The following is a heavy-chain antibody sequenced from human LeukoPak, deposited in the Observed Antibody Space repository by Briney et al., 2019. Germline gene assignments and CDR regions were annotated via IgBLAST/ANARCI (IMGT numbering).Heavy chain of an antibody. V-gene: IGHV1-69*13. D-gene: IGHD3-10*01. CDR1: GGTLSSYA. CDR3: AREVSWFGDVGKTPFDY. CDR2: IIRMYGTV. Sequence: SVKVSCKASGGTLSSYAISWVRQAPGQGLEWMGGIIRMYGTVNYAQKFQGRVTITADESTNTAYMELSSLRSEDTAVYYCAREVSWFGDVGKTPFDYWGQGILVTVSS. J-gene: IGHJ4*02.